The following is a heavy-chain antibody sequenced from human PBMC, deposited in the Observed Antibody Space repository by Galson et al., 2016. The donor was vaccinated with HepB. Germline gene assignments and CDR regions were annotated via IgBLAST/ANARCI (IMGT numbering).Heavy chain of an antibody. Sequence: SVKVSCKASGGTFSSYAFIWVRQAPGQGLEWMGGIIPIFGTESYAQKFQGRVMITADELTRTAYMELSSLRSEDTAIYYCAWDGSGSFPRGYGMDVWGQGTTVTVSS. CDR3: AWDGSGSFPRGYGMDV. V-gene: IGHV1-69*13. CDR2: IIPIFGTE. D-gene: IGHD3-10*01. J-gene: IGHJ6*02. CDR1: GGTFSSYA.